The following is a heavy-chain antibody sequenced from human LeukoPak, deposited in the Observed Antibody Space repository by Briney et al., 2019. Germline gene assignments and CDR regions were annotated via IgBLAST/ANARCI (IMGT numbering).Heavy chain of an antibody. CDR3: VRTPPNWGFDY. J-gene: IGHJ4*02. V-gene: IGHV1-8*01. Sequence: ASVRVSCKASGYTFTTHDINWVRQATGQGLEWLGWMSPNSGDTGYAQKFQGRVTMTSDSSISTAYMELSSLRSEDTAIYYCVRTPPNWGFDYWGQGTLVTVSS. D-gene: IGHD7-27*01. CDR1: GYTFTTHD. CDR2: MSPNSGDT.